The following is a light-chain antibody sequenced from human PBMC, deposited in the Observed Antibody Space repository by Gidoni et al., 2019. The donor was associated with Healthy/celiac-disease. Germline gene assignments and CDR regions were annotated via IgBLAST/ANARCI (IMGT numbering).Light chain of an antibody. CDR1: QGISSS. J-gene: IGKJ3*01. CDR3: QQLNSYPRT. Sequence: DIQLTQSPSFLSASVGDRVTITCWASQGISSSLAWYQQKPGKAPKLLIYAASTLQSGVPSRCSGSGSGTEFTLTISSLQPEDFATYYCQQLNSYPRTFGPGTKVDIK. CDR2: AAS. V-gene: IGKV1-9*01.